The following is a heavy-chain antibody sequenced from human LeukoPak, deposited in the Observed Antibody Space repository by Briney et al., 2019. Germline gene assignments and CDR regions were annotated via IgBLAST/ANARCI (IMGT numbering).Heavy chain of an antibody. CDR1: GFTFSSYW. V-gene: IGHV3-74*01. CDR2: ITADGSGT. Sequence: GGSLRLSCAASGFTFSSYWMHWVRQAPGKGLVWVSRITADGSGTNYADSVKGRFTISRDNAKNMMYLQMNSLKPEDTAVYYCARFVVVTAGDYWGQGALVTVSS. J-gene: IGHJ4*02. D-gene: IGHD2-21*02. CDR3: ARFVVVTAGDY.